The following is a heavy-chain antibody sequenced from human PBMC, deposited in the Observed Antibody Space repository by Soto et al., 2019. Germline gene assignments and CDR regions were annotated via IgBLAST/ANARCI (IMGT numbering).Heavy chain of an antibody. CDR1: GGSMSSGGYY. CDR2: IYYSGST. CDR3: ARVGAIAPAVLNWLDP. Sequence: PSETLSLTCTVSGGSMSSGGYYWSWIRQHPGKGLEWIGYIYYSGSTYYNPSLKSRVTISVDTSKNEFSLKLNSVTGVDTAVYYCARVGAIAPAVLNWLDPWGQGTLVTVSS. V-gene: IGHV4-31*03. D-gene: IGHD6-13*01. J-gene: IGHJ5*02.